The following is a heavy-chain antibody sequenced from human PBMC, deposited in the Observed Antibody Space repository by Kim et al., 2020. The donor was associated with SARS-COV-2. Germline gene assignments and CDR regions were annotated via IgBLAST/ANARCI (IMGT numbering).Heavy chain of an antibody. CDR2: T. Sequence: TYYNPSLKSRVTISVDTSKNQFSLKLSSVTAADTAVYYCAGHATTTVTNDWGQGTLVTVSS. V-gene: IGHV4-39*01. J-gene: IGHJ4*02. CDR3: AGHATTTVTND. D-gene: IGHD4-4*01.